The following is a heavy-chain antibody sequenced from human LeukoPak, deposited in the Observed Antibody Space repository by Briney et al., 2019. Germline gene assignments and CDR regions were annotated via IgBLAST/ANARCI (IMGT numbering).Heavy chain of an antibody. D-gene: IGHD1-26*01. CDR2: ISDSISGGST. CDR1: GFTFNNYA. V-gene: IGHV3-23*01. Sequence: PGGSLRLSCAASGFTFNNYAMTWVRQAPGKGLEWVSTISDSISGGSTYYADSVKGRFTISRDNSKNTLYLQMNILRAEDTAVYYCAKDRTVGASYWYFDLWGRGTLVTVSS. CDR3: AKDRTVGASYWYFDL. J-gene: IGHJ2*01.